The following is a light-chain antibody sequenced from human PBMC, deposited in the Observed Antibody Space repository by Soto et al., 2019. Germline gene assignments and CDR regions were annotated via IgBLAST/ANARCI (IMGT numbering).Light chain of an antibody. J-gene: IGKJ4*01. CDR3: QQYGSSPLT. CDR1: QSVRSN. CDR2: GAS. Sequence: EIVMTQSPATLSVSPGERATLSCRASQSVRSNLAWYQQKPGRAPRLLMYGASNRVTGVPARFSGSGSGTDFTLTISRLEPEDFAVYYCQQYGSSPLTFGGGTKVDI. V-gene: IGKV3-15*01.